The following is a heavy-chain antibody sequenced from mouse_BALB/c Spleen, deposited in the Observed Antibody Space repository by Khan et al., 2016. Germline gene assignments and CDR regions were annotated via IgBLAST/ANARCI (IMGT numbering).Heavy chain of an antibody. CDR1: GYTFTTAG. Sequence: QIQLVQSGPELKKPGETVRISCKASGYTFTTAGMQWVQKMPGKGLKWIGWINTHSGVPKYAEDFKGRFAFSLETSASTAYLQISNLKNEDTATYFCARCGNFFHWYFDVWGAGTTFTVSS. CDR3: ARCGNFFHWYFDV. V-gene: IGHV9-4*02. J-gene: IGHJ1*01. D-gene: IGHD2-1*01. CDR2: INTHSGVP.